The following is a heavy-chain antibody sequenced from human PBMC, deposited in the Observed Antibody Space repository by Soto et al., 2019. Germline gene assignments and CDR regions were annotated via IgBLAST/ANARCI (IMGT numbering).Heavy chain of an antibody. CDR2: IIPIFGTA. D-gene: IGHD1-7*01. J-gene: IGHJ4*02. Sequence: QVQLVQSGAEVKKPGSSVKVSCKASGGTFSSYSINWVRQAPGQGLEWMGEIIPIFGTANYAQTFQGRVTITADESTSTAYMELSSLRSADTAVYYCAREGVRNSGGIDYWGQGTLVTVSS. V-gene: IGHV1-69*01. CDR3: AREGVRNSGGIDY. CDR1: GGTFSSYS.